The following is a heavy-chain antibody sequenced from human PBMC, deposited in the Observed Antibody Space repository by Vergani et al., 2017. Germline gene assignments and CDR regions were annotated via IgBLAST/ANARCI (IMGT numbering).Heavy chain of an antibody. J-gene: IGHJ4*02. Sequence: QVQLQEWGAGLLKTSETLSLTCGVSGGSFSDYYWSWIRQAPGMGLEWIGEVNHGGSTNSNPSLKSRVSISVDTSKNQFSLQLTSVTAAASALYFCASIARAPTRRNPPPDYWGQGILVTVSS. V-gene: IGHV4-34*01. CDR1: GGSFSDYY. CDR2: VNHGGST. D-gene: IGHD3-16*02. CDR3: ASIARAPTRRNPPPDY.